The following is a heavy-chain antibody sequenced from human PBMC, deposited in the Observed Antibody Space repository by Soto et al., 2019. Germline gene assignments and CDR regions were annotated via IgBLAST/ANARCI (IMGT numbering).Heavy chain of an antibody. D-gene: IGHD1-26*01. V-gene: IGHV4-34*01. CDR1: GGSFSGYY. CDR2: INHSGST. J-gene: IGHJ5*02. CDR3: ARVLVGATSWFDP. Sequence: SETLSLTCAVYGGSFSGYYWSWIRQPPGKGLEWIGEINHSGSTNYNPSLKSRVTISVDTSKNQFSLKLSSVTAADTAVYYCARVLVGATSWFDPWGQGTLVTVSS.